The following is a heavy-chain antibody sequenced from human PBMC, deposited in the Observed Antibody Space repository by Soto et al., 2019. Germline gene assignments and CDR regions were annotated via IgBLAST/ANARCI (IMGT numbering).Heavy chain of an antibody. J-gene: IGHJ6*02. CDR2: VSGYSGHS. CDR1: NETLTTYG. V-gene: IGHV1-18*01. CDR3: ARDSSSSGYYYGMDV. Sequence: QVHLVQSGAEVKKPGASVKVSCKASNETLTTYGISWVRQAPGQGLEGMGWVSGYSGHSSSAQEFQERVIMTTDTSTNTAYRELRSLTSDDSAVYFCARDSSSSGYYYGMDVWGQGTTVTVSS. D-gene: IGHD6-6*01.